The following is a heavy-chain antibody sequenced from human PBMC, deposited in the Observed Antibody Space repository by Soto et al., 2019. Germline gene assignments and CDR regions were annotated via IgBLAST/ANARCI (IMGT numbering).Heavy chain of an antibody. V-gene: IGHV4-34*01. Sequence: SETLSLTCAVYGGSFSGYYWSWIRQPPGKGLEWIGEINHSGSTNYNPSLKSRVTISVDTSKNQFSLKLSSVTAADTAVYYCARRGPLRRPSGDYYMDVWGKGTTVTVSS. CDR3: ARRGPLRRPSGDYYMDV. CDR2: INHSGST. D-gene: IGHD3-10*01. J-gene: IGHJ6*03. CDR1: GGSFSGYY.